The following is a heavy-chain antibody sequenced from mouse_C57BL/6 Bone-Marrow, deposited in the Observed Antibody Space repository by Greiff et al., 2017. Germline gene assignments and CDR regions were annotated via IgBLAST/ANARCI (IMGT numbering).Heavy chain of an antibody. J-gene: IGHJ1*03. Sequence: VQLQQSGAELVRPGASVKLSCKASGYTFTDYYINWVKQRPGQGLEWIARIYPGSGTTYYTAKFKGKATLTAEKSSSTAYLLPSSLTSEDSAVFCCARRVYYGSSPPHWDFDVWGTGTTVTVSS. CDR3: ARRVYYGSSPPHWDFDV. V-gene: IGHV1-76*01. CDR2: IYPGSGTT. CDR1: GYTFTDYY. D-gene: IGHD1-1*01.